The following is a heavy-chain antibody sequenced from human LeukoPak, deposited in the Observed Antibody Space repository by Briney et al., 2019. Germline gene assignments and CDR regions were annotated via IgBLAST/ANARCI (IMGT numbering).Heavy chain of an antibody. Sequence: GGSLRLSCAASGFTFSSYGMSWVRQAPGKGLEWVSRIITSSDRTYCADSVKGRFTISRDNSKNTLYLQMNSLRADDTALYYCTKARKGYQLLRADYYYYYMDVWGKGTTVTVSS. CDR3: TKARKGYQLLRADYYYYYMDV. J-gene: IGHJ6*03. CDR1: GFTFSSYG. CDR2: IITSSDRT. V-gene: IGHV3-23*01. D-gene: IGHD2-2*01.